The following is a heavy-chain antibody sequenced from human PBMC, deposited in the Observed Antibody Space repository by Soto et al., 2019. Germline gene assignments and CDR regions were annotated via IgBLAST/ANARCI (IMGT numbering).Heavy chain of an antibody. CDR1: GYSISSGYY. V-gene: IGHV4-38-2*01. D-gene: IGHD6-19*01. Sequence: PSETLSLTCAVSGYSISSGYYWVWIRHPPGKGLEWIGSIYHSGRSYYNPSLKSRVTISVDTSKNQFSLKLSSVTAADTAVYYGATQRVAVAGLGVAWGQGTMVTVSS. CDR2: IYHSGRS. J-gene: IGHJ5*02. CDR3: ATQRVAVAGLGVA.